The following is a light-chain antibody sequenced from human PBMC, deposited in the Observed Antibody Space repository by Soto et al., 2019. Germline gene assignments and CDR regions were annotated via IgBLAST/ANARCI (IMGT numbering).Light chain of an antibody. CDR1: QTVNSDY. Sequence: EIVLTQSPGTQSLSPGETATLSCRASQTVNSDYLAWFQQRPGQAPRLLIFATSRRATDIPDRFSGSGSGTDFTLAIRRLEPEDFAVYYCHQFGYSPRTFGQGTKVDIK. J-gene: IGKJ1*01. CDR2: ATS. CDR3: HQFGYSPRT. V-gene: IGKV3-20*01.